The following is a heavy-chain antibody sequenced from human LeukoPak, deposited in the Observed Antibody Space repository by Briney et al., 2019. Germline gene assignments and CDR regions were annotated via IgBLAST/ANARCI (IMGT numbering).Heavy chain of an antibody. CDR2: ISAYNGNT. CDR1: GYTFTSYY. D-gene: IGHD2-2*01. Sequence: ASVKVSCKASGYTFTSYYMHWVRQAPGQGLEWMGWISAYNGNTNYAQKLQGRVTMTTDTSTSTAYMELRSLRSDDTAVYYCARDQRPGYCSSTSCLALVDYWGQGTLVTVSS. CDR3: ARDQRPGYCSSTSCLALVDY. J-gene: IGHJ4*02. V-gene: IGHV1-18*04.